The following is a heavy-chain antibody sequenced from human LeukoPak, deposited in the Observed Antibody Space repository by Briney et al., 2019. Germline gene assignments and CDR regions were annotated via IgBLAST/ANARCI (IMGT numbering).Heavy chain of an antibody. CDR3: ASSEGFSSSFGFDY. D-gene: IGHD6-13*01. Sequence: ASVKVSCKASGYTFTGYYMHWVRQAPGQGLEWMGWINPNSGGTNYAQKFQGRVTMTRDTSISTAYMELSRLRSDDTAVYYCASSEGFSSSFGFDYWGQGTLVTVSS. CDR2: INPNSGGT. J-gene: IGHJ4*02. V-gene: IGHV1-2*02. CDR1: GYTFTGYY.